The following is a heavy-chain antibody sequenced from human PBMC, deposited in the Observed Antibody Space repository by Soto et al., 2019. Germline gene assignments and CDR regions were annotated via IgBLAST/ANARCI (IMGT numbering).Heavy chain of an antibody. V-gene: IGHV3-33*01. CDR1: GFSFSSYG. CDR2: IWYDGNKK. Sequence: QLQLVESGGGVVQPGWSLRLSCAASGFSFSSYGMHWVRQAPGKGLEWVAVIWYDGNKKNYADSVKGRFTISRDNSKNTLYLQMNSLIAEDTAMYYCVPTDYPCDWGQGTLVTVFS. J-gene: IGHJ4*02. D-gene: IGHD3-16*01. CDR3: VPTDYPCD.